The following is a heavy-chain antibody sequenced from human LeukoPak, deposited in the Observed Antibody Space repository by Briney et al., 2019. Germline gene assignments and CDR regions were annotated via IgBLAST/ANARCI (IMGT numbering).Heavy chain of an antibody. V-gene: IGHV4-34*01. CDR3: ARGRGILTGGQPDYYYYGMDV. Sequence: SETLSLTCAVYGGSFSGYYWSWIRQPPGKGLEWIGEINHSGSTNYKPSLKSRVIISVDTSKNQFSLKLSSVTAADTAVYYCARGRGILTGGQPDYYYYGMDVWGQGTTVTVSS. CDR1: GGSFSGYY. D-gene: IGHD3-9*01. CDR2: INHSGST. J-gene: IGHJ6*02.